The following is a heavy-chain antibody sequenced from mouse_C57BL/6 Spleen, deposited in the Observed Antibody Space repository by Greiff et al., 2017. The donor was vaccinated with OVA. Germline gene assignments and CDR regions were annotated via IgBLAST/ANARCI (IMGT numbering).Heavy chain of an antibody. CDR3: ARGSFFDY. CDR2: ISSGSSTI. Sequence: EVKLLESGGGLVKPGGSLKLSCAASGFTFSDYGMHWVRQAPEKGLEWVAYISSGSSTIYYADTVKGRFTISRDNAKNTLFLQMTSLRSEDTAMYYCARGSFFDYWGQGTTRTVSS. V-gene: IGHV5-17*01. J-gene: IGHJ2*01. D-gene: IGHD1-1*01. CDR1: GFTFSDYG.